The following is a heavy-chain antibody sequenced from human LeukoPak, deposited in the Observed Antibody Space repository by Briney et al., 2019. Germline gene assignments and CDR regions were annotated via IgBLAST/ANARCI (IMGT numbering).Heavy chain of an antibody. CDR1: GGTFSSYA. CDR2: IIPIFGTA. D-gene: IGHD6-6*01. J-gene: IGHJ5*02. CDR3: ARRGSSSSHWFDP. V-gene: IGHV1-69*05. Sequence: ASVKVSCKASGGTFSSYAISWVRQAPGQGLEWMGGIIPIFGTANYAQKFQGRVTITTDESTSTAYMELSSLRSEDTAVYYCARRGSSSSHWFDPWGQGTLVTVSS.